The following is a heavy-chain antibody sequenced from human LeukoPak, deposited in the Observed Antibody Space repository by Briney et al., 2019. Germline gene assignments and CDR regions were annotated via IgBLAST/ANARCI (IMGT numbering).Heavy chain of an antibody. Sequence: SDTLSLTCTLSGGPISSNSYYWGWIRQPPGKGLVWIGSIYYSGSTYYNPSLKRRVTISVDTSKNQFSLQLSSVTAADTAVYYCARRSIAVAGFDYWGQGTLVTVSS. D-gene: IGHD6-19*01. CDR3: ARRSIAVAGFDY. CDR2: IYYSGST. CDR1: GGPISSNSYY. J-gene: IGHJ4*02. V-gene: IGHV4-39*01.